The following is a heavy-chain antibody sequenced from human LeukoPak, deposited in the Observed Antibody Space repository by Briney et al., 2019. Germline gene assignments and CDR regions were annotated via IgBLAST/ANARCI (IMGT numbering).Heavy chain of an antibody. CDR3: ASGTSGYYGSGSYYDY. CDR2: IYYSGST. D-gene: IGHD3-10*01. J-gene: IGHJ4*02. V-gene: IGHV4-31*03. Sequence: SETLSLTCTVSGGSISSGGYYWSWIRQHPGKGLEWIGYIYYSGSTYYNPSLKSRVTISVDTSKNQFSLKLSSVTAADTAVYYCASGTSGYYGSGSYYDYWGQGTLVTVSS. CDR1: GGSISSGGYY.